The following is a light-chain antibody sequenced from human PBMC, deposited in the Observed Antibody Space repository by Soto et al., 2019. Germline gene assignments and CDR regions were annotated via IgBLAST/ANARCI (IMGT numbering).Light chain of an antibody. CDR2: GAS. V-gene: IGKV3-20*01. Sequence: EIVLTQSPGTLSLSPGERATLSCRASQSVSSYYLAWYQQKPGQAPRLLIYGASSRATGISDRFSGSGSGTDFTLTISRLEPEDSAVYYCQQYGSSLSITFGQGTRLEIK. J-gene: IGKJ5*01. CDR3: QQYGSSLSIT. CDR1: QSVSSYY.